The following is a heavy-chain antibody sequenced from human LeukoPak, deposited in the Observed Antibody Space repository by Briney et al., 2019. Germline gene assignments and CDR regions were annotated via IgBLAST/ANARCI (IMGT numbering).Heavy chain of an antibody. CDR3: ARDLASGSADYYFDY. V-gene: IGHV3-30-3*01. CDR2: ISSDGSNK. CDR1: GFTFSSYA. D-gene: IGHD3-16*01. J-gene: IGHJ4*02. Sequence: GGSLRLSCAASGFTFSSYAMHWVRQAPGKGLEWVAVISSDGSNKYYADSVRGRFTISRDSSKNTLYLQMNSLRPEDTAVYYCARDLASGSADYYFDYWGQGTLVTVSS.